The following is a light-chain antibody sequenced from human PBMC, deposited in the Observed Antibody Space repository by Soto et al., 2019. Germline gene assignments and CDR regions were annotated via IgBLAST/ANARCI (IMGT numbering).Light chain of an antibody. CDR2: GAS. V-gene: IGKV3-15*01. CDR3: QQYNNWLWT. Sequence: EIVMTQSPATLSVSPGERATLSCRASQSIGSNLAWYQQRPGQAPRLLIYGASTRATGIPARFSGSGSGTEFTLTISSSQSEDFAVYYCQQYNNWLWTFGQGTKVDIK. CDR1: QSIGSN. J-gene: IGKJ1*01.